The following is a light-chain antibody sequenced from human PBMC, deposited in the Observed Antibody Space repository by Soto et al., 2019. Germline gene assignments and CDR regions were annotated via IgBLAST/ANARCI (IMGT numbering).Light chain of an antibody. V-gene: IGKV3-20*01. CDR3: QQYGSSPRT. Sequence: EIVLTQSPGTLSLSPGERATLPCRASQTVSSSYLAWYQQKPGQPPRLLIYGASSRATGIPDRFSGGGSGTDFTLTISRLEPEDFAVYYCQQYGSSPRTFGQGTKVEIK. CDR1: QTVSSSY. J-gene: IGKJ1*01. CDR2: GAS.